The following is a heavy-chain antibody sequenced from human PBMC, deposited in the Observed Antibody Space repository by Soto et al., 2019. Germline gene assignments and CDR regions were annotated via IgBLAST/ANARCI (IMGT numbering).Heavy chain of an antibody. V-gene: IGHV1-2*02. Sequence: QVQLVQSGAEVKKPGASVKVSCKASGYTFTGYFMHWVRQAPGQGLEWMGWINPNSGATKYAQKFQGRVTLSRDTSIRTADMELTGLRSGDTAVYYCARGGGTILAPLPWGEGTQVTVPS. CDR2: INPNSGAT. J-gene: IGHJ5*02. CDR1: GYTFTGYF. D-gene: IGHD3-3*01. CDR3: ARGGGTILAPLP.